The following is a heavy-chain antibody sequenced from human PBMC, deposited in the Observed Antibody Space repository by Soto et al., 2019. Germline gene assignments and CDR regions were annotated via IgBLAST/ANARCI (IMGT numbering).Heavy chain of an antibody. CDR2: VDPGDGET. J-gene: IGHJ4*02. Sequence: DVQLVQSGAEVKKPGSTVKISCKFSGYTFTDYYIHWLRQAPGKGLEWMGLVDPGDGETIYAAKFHGRLTVTAVTSRDTAYMELSSLRSEDSAVYYCATAGVTGSYFDNWGQGTLVTVSS. D-gene: IGHD1-20*01. CDR3: ATAGVTGSYFDN. CDR1: GYTFTDYY. V-gene: IGHV1-69-2*01.